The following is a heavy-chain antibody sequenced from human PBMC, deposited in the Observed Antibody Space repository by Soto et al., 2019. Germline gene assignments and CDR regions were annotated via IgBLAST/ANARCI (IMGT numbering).Heavy chain of an antibody. Sequence: EVQLVESGGGLVQPGGSLRLSCAASGFTFSDHYMDWVRQAPGKGLEWVGRTRNKANSYTTEYAASVKGTFTISRDDSTNSLYLQMNSLKTEDTAVYYCARYGYDSSGYFHPYWGQGTLVTVSS. V-gene: IGHV3-72*01. J-gene: IGHJ4*02. D-gene: IGHD3-22*01. CDR1: GFTFSDHY. CDR3: ARYGYDSSGYFHPY. CDR2: TRNKANSYTT.